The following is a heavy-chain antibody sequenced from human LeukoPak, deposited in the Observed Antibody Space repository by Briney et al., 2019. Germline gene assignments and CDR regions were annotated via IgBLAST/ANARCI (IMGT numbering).Heavy chain of an antibody. CDR2: INHSGST. CDR3: AGQGISRVTMIVVVPPFDY. D-gene: IGHD3-22*01. V-gene: IGHV4-34*01. J-gene: IGHJ4*02. Sequence: SETLSLTCAVYGGSFSGYYWSWIRQPPGKGLEWIGEINHSGSTNYNPSLKSRVTMSVDTSKNQFSLKLSSVTAADTAVYYCAGQGISRVTMIVVVPPFDYWGQGTLVTVSS. CDR1: GGSFSGYY.